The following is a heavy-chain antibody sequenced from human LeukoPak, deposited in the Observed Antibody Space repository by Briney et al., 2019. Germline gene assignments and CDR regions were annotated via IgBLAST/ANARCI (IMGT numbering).Heavy chain of an antibody. CDR1: GGTFSSYA. D-gene: IGHD2-2*01. V-gene: IGHV1-69*05. Sequence: ASVKVSCKASGGTFSSYAISWVRQAPGQGLEWMGGIIPIFGTANYAQKFQGRVTITTDESTSTAYMELSSLRSEDTAVYYCAKDISFVVVPAAIRTDYYYMDVWGKGTTVTVSS. CDR3: AKDISFVVVPAAIRTDYYYMDV. CDR2: IIPIFGTA. J-gene: IGHJ6*03.